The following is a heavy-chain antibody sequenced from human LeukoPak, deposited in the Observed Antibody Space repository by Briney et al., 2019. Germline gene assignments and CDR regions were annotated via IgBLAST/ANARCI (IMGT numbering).Heavy chain of an antibody. J-gene: IGHJ3*02. V-gene: IGHV1-18*01. Sequence: GASVKVSCKASGYTFTSYGISWVRQAPGQGLEWMGWISAYNGNTNYAQKLQGRVTMTTDTSTSTAYMELSSLRSEDTAMYYCARVRAAAGPDAFDIWGQGTMVTVSS. CDR3: ARVRAAAGPDAFDI. D-gene: IGHD6-13*01. CDR1: GYTFTSYG. CDR2: ISAYNGNT.